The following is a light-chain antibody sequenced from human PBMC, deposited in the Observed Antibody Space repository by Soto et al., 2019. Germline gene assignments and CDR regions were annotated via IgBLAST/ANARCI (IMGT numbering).Light chain of an antibody. CDR1: LSVRNY. CDR3: QQSYSVPFT. J-gene: IGKJ5*01. Sequence: DIQLTQSPSSLSASVGDRVTISCRASLSVRNYLSWYQWKPGKAPSLLIYAASSLHSGVPSRFSGRASGADFTLTINNLHPEDFATYYCQQSYSVPFTFGQGTRLQLK. CDR2: AAS. V-gene: IGKV1-39*01.